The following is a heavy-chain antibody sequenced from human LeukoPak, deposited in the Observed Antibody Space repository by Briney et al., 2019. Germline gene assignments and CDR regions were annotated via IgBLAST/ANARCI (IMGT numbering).Heavy chain of an antibody. J-gene: IGHJ3*02. CDR2: IKQDGSEK. CDR3: ARTYGDAFDI. D-gene: IGHD4-17*01. CDR1: GFXFSSYW. V-gene: IGHV3-7*04. Sequence: GGSLRLSCAASGFXFSSYWMSWVRQAPGKGLEWVANIKQDGSEKYYVDSVKGRFTISRDNAKNSLYLQMNSLRAEDTAVYYCARTYGDAFDIWGQGTMVTVSS.